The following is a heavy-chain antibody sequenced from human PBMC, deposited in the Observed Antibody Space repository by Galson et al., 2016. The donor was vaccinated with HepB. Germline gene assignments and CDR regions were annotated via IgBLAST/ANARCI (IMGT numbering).Heavy chain of an antibody. D-gene: IGHD3-9*01. CDR3: VRGEMDNDVLTGYNDPPYYSGLDV. CDR1: GYTFIGYY. Sequence: SVKVSCKASGYTFIGYYMHWVRQAPGQGLEWMGWINPNSGGTNYAKKFQGWVTMTRDTSISTAYMEVIRLRSVDTAVYFCVRGEMDNDVLTGYNDPPYYSGLDVWGQGTAVTVPS. CDR2: INPNSGGT. V-gene: IGHV1-2*04. J-gene: IGHJ6*02.